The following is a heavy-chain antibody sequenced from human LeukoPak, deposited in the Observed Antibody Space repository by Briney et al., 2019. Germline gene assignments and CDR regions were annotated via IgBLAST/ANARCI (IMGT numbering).Heavy chain of an antibody. V-gene: IGHV3-48*03. CDR1: GFTFSSYE. CDR2: ISSSGSTI. J-gene: IGHJ6*02. CDR3: ARGGIVVVVAATPPRRHGMDV. Sequence: PGGSLRLSCAASGFTFSSYEMNWVRQAPGQGLEWVSYISSSGSTIYYADSVKGRFTISRDNAKNSLYLQMNSLRAEDTAVYYCARGGIVVVVAATPPRRHGMDVWGQGTTVTVSS. D-gene: IGHD2-15*01.